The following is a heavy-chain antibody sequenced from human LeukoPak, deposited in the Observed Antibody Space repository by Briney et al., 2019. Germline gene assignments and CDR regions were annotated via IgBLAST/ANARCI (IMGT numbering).Heavy chain of an antibody. V-gene: IGHV1-8*01. Sequence: GASVKVSCKASGYDFSTYAINWVRLATGQGLEWMGWVNPDNGNTYYARRFQGRVTMTRDTSISTAYMEPSSLRSEDTAVYYCTREEYSGYDWYSWGQGTLVTVSS. J-gene: IGHJ4*02. CDR2: VNPDNGNT. D-gene: IGHD5-12*01. CDR1: GYDFSTYA. CDR3: TREEYSGYDWYS.